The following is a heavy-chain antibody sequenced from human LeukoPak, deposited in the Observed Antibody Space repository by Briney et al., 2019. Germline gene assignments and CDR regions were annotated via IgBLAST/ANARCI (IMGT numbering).Heavy chain of an antibody. Sequence: PSETLSLTCAVYGGSFSGYYWSWIRQPPGKGPEWIGEINHSGSTNYNPSLKSRVTISVDTSKNQFSLKLSSVTAADTAVYYCARDPGRYYDFWSGYYTYWGQGTLVTVSS. CDR3: ARDPGRYYDFWSGYYTY. CDR2: INHSGST. CDR1: GGSFSGYY. J-gene: IGHJ4*02. D-gene: IGHD3-3*01. V-gene: IGHV4-34*01.